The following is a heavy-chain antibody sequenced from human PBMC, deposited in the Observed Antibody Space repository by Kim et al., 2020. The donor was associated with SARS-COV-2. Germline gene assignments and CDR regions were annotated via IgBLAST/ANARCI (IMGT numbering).Heavy chain of an antibody. CDR1: GGSVSSGSYF. CDR2: IYYSGNT. D-gene: IGHD3-3*01. J-gene: IGHJ4*02. Sequence: SETLSLTCTVSGGSVSSGSYFWSWIRQPPGKGLEWIGYIYYSGNTNYNPSLKSRVTMSVDTSKNQFSLKLRSVTAADTAAYYCARAPNDFWSGYPYYFDYWGQGTLVTVSS. V-gene: IGHV4-61*01. CDR3: ARAPNDFWSGYPYYFDY.